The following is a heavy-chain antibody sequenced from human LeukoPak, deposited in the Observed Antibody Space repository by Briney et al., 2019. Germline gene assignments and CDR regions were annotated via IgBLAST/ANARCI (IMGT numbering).Heavy chain of an antibody. CDR3: TTRRQDGW. J-gene: IGHJ4*02. CDR2: IKSKSDGGTI. CDR1: GFTFSDAW. V-gene: IGHV3-15*01. Sequence: GGSLRLSCVGSGFTFSDAWMSWVRQAPGKGLEWVGRIKSKSDGGTIDYAAPVKGRFTISRDDSRNTLYPQMNSLKTEDTAVYYCTTRRQDGWWGQGALVTVS. D-gene: IGHD2-15*01.